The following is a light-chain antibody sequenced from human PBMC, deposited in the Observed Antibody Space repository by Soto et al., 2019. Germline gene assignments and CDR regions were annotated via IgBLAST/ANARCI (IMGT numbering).Light chain of an antibody. CDR3: HQYNNYPWT. Sequence: DIHMTQSPSTLSSSLGDRVTITFRASQRISEWLAWYQQKPGKAPKLLIYDASSLQTGVPSRFSGSGSGTEFTLTISSLQPDDFATYYCHQYNNYPWTFGQGTKVDIK. CDR1: QRISEW. CDR2: DAS. V-gene: IGKV1-5*01. J-gene: IGKJ1*01.